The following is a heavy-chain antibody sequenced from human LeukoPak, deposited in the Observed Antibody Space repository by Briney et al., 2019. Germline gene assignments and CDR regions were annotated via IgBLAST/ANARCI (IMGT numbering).Heavy chain of an antibody. V-gene: IGHV3-13*01. D-gene: IGHD1-14*01. CDR2: IVADGDI. Sequence: GGSLTLACAVAGFPFSSHDMHWVRQAPGKTLEWVSVIVADGDIYYYASVKGRFTISRETSKNPLFLQMNKLRAGDTAMYYCGRARNGGSFDPWGQGTLVTVST. CDR1: GFPFSSHD. CDR3: GRARNGGSFDP. J-gene: IGHJ5*02.